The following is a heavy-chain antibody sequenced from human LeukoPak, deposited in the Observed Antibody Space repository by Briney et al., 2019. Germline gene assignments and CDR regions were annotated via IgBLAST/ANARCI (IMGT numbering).Heavy chain of an antibody. CDR1: GFTYSIYW. D-gene: IGHD6-13*01. V-gene: IGHV3-7*01. CDR2: IKEDGSEK. Sequence: TGGSLRLSCAASGFTYSIYWMTWVRQAPGKGLEWVANIKEDGSEKYYVDSVKGRFTISRDNAKNSLYLQMNSLRAEDTAVYYCARVNARPGTSWYFDYWGQGTLVTVSS. CDR3: ARVNARPGTSWYFDY. J-gene: IGHJ4*02.